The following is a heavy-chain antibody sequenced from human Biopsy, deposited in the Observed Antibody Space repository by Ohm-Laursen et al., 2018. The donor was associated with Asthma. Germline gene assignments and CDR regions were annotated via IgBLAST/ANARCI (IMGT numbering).Heavy chain of an antibody. D-gene: IGHD4-17*01. CDR1: GYSLTDLP. CDR2: HDHEEGGT. CDR3: ASDFPKDYVRYNFQF. Sequence: ASVKVSCKISGYSLTDLPMHWVRQAPGQGLEWMGGHDHEEGGTVNARRFQGRVTMTEGTSTDTAYMELSSLSSDDTAVYYCASDFPKDYVRYNFQFWGQGTLVTVSS. V-gene: IGHV1-24*01. J-gene: IGHJ4*02.